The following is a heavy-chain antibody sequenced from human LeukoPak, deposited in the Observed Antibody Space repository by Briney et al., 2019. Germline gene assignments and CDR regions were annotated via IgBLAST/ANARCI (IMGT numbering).Heavy chain of an antibody. Sequence: VASVKVSCKASGYTFTSYGISWVRQAPGQGLEWMGWISAYNGNTNYAQKLQGRVTMTTDTSTSTAYMELRSLRSDDTAVYYCARWDPGYSSSDDQGPSFDYWGQGTLVTASS. CDR1: GYTFTSYG. CDR3: ARWDPGYSSSDDQGPSFDY. J-gene: IGHJ4*02. V-gene: IGHV1-18*01. D-gene: IGHD6-13*01. CDR2: ISAYNGNT.